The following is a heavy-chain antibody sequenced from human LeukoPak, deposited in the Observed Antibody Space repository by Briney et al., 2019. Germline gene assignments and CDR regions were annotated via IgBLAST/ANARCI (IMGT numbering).Heavy chain of an antibody. Sequence: SETLSLTCTVSGGSISSSSYYWGWIRQPPGKGLEWIGSIYYSGSTYYNLSLKSRVTISVDTSKNQFSLKLSSVTAADTAVYYCARDHGVTGYWGQGTLVTVSS. CDR1: GGSISSSSYY. D-gene: IGHD4-17*01. V-gene: IGHV4-39*02. J-gene: IGHJ4*02. CDR3: ARDHGVTGY. CDR2: IYYSGST.